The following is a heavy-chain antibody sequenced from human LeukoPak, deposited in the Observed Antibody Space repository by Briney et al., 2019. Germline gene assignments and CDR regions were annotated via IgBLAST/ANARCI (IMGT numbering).Heavy chain of an antibody. D-gene: IGHD3-3*01. CDR2: ISAYNGNT. J-gene: IGHJ4*02. CDR1: GYTFTGHY. CDR3: ARDDKSEWLRFLGDAPDY. Sequence: GASVKVSCKASGYTFTGHYIHWVRQAPGQGLEWMGWISAYNGNTNYAQKLQGRVTMTTDTSTSTAYMELRSLRSDDTAVYYCARDDKSEWLRFLGDAPDYWGQGTLVTVSS. V-gene: IGHV1-18*04.